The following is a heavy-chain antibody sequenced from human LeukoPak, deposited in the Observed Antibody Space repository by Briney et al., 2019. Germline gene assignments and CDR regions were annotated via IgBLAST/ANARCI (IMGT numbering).Heavy chain of an antibody. V-gene: IGHV4-59*12. CDR2: IYYSGST. CDR3: AREGSGYSTNFDY. J-gene: IGHJ4*02. CDR1: GGSISSYY. Sequence: SETLSLTCTVSGGSISSYYWSWIRQPPGKGLEGIGYIYYSGSTNYNPSLKSRVTISVDTSKNQFSLKLHSVTAADTAVYFCAREGSGYSTNFDYWGQGTLVTVSS. D-gene: IGHD3-3*01.